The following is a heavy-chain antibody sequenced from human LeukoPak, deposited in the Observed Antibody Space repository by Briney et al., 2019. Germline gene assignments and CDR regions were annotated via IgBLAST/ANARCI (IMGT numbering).Heavy chain of an antibody. D-gene: IGHD3-3*01. CDR3: ARGTDSWSDSFYYYYMDV. CDR2: ISYDGSNK. V-gene: IGHV3-30*04. J-gene: IGHJ6*03. CDR1: GFTFSSYA. Sequence: PGGSLRLSCAASGFTFSSYAMHWVRQAPGKGLEWVAVISYDGSNKYYADSVKGRFTISRDNSKNTLYLQMNSPSAEATAAYYCARGTDSWSDSFYYYYMDVWGKGTTVTVSS.